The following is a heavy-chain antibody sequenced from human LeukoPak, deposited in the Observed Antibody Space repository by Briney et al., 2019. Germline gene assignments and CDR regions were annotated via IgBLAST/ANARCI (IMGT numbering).Heavy chain of an antibody. J-gene: IGHJ3*02. V-gene: IGHV1-69*13. CDR1: GGTFSSYA. D-gene: IGHD7-27*01. Sequence: SVKVSCKASGGTFSSYAISWVRQAPGQGLEWMGGIIPIFGTANYAQKFQGRVTITADESTSTAYMELSSLRSEDTAVYYCARDLATGAEVDAFDIWGQGTMVTVSS. CDR3: ARDLATGAEVDAFDI. CDR2: IIPIFGTA.